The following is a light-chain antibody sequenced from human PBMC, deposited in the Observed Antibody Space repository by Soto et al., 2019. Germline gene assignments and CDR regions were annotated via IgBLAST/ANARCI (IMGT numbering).Light chain of an antibody. CDR1: QSVSIY. J-gene: IGKJ3*01. Sequence: EIVLTQSPATLSLSPGERATLSCRASQSVSIYLAWYQQKPGLAPRLLIYDASNRATGIPARFSGSGSGTDFTLTISSLEPEDFAVYYCQQRTNWPPEITFGPGTKVDIK. CDR2: DAS. CDR3: QQRTNWPPEIT. V-gene: IGKV3-11*01.